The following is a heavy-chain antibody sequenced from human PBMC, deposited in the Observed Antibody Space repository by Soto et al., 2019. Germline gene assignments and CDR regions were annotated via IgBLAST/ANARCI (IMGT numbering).Heavy chain of an antibody. V-gene: IGHV3-23*01. CDR1: GFTFSSYA. D-gene: IGHD3-16*01. J-gene: IGHJ4*02. CDR3: ARATMGEYYFDY. CDR2: ISGSGGST. Sequence: GGSLRLSCAASGFTFSSYAMSWVRQAPGKGLEWVSAISGSGGSTYYADSVKGRFTIPRDNSKNTLYLQMNSLRAEDTAVYYCARATMGEYYFDYWGQGTLVTVSS.